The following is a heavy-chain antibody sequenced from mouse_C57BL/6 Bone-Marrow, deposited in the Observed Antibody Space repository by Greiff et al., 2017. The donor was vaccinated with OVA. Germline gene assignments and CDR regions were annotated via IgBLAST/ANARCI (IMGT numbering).Heavy chain of an antibody. D-gene: IGHD2-2*01. CDR3: ARSRGNGSMDY. V-gene: IGHV1-63*01. CDR1: GYTFTNYW. CDR2: IFPGGGYT. Sequence: VQLQQSGAELVRPGTSVKMSCKASGYTFTNYWIGWAKQRPGHGLEWIGDIFPGGGYTNYNEKFKGKATLTADKSSSTAYMQFSSLTSEDSAIYYCARSRGNGSMDYWGQGTSLTVSS. J-gene: IGHJ4*01.